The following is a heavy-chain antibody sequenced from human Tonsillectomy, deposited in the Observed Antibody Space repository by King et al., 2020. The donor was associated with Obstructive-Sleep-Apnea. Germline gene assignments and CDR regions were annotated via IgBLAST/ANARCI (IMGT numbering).Heavy chain of an antibody. J-gene: IGHJ4*02. Sequence: VQLVESGGGLVQPGRSLRLSCAASGFTFDDYAMHWVRQAPGKGLEWVSGISWNSGSIGYADSVKGRFTISRDNAKNSLYLQMNSLRAEDTALYYCAKGRGQWLDDFDYWGQGTLVTVSS. CDR2: ISWNSGSI. CDR1: GFTFDDYA. D-gene: IGHD6-19*01. V-gene: IGHV3-9*01. CDR3: AKGRGQWLDDFDY.